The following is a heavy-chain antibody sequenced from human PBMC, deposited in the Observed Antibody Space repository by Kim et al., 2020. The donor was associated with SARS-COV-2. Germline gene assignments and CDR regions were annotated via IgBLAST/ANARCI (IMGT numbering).Heavy chain of an antibody. V-gene: IGHV3-7*03. CDR3: ARDKSRRFDS. CDR2: LNQDGREK. Sequence: GGSLRLSCAASGFTFSTYWMTWVRQAPGKGLEWVAFLNQDGREKYYVDSVKGRFTISRDNSKNSLYLEMNSLRAEDTAIYYCARDKSRRFDSWGQGTLVTVSS. CDR1: GFTFSTYW. J-gene: IGHJ4*02.